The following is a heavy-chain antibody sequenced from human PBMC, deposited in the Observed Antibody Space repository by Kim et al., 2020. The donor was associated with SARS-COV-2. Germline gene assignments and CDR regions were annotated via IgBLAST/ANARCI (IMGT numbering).Heavy chain of an antibody. Sequence: AQKLQGRVTMTTDTSTSTAYMELRSLRSDDTAVYYCARGRDDILTGYYNWGQGTLVTVSS. CDR3: ARGRDDILTGYYN. J-gene: IGHJ4*02. D-gene: IGHD3-9*01. V-gene: IGHV1-18*01.